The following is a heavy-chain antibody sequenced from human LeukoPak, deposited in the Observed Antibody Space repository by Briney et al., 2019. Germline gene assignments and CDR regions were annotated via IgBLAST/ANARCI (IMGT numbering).Heavy chain of an antibody. J-gene: IGHJ6*03. CDR3: AKDVGSRGYYYYYMDV. Sequence: GWSLRLSCAASGFTFSTYWMHWVRQAPGKGLVRVSCIKTDGTDTRYAESVKGRFTISRDNSKNTLYLQMNSLRAEDTAVYYCAKDVGSRGYYYYYMDVWGKGTTVTVSS. V-gene: IGHV3-74*01. CDR2: IKTDGTDT. CDR1: GFTFSTYW. D-gene: IGHD2-15*01.